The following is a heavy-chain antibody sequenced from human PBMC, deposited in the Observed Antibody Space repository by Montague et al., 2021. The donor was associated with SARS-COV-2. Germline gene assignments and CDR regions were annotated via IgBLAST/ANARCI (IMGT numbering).Heavy chain of an antibody. CDR1: GDSVSSNNAA. Sequence: CAISGDSVSSNNAAWNGIRQSPSRGLEWLGRTCYRYEWYFDYAISLRGRITINPDTSKNQFSLKLSSVTAADTAVYYCARHHPVGGVRPWGQGTLVTVSS. J-gene: IGHJ5*02. V-gene: IGHV6-1*01. CDR2: TCYRYEWYF. D-gene: IGHD2-8*02. CDR3: ARHHPVGGVRP.